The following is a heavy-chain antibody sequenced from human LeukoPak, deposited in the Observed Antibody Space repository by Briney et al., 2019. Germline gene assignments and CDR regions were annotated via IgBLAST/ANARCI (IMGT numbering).Heavy chain of an antibody. CDR2: IFFYSGST. J-gene: IGHJ4*02. D-gene: IGHD2-15*01. V-gene: IGHV4-59*08. CDR3: ARHRSGRSYFDY. Sequence: SETLSLTCSVSGGSIRETYWSWIRQPPGKGLEWIGYIFFYSGSTNYNPSLKSRVTISMAPSKSQFSLKVTSVTAADTAVYFCARHRSGRSYFDYWGQGTLVTVSS. CDR1: GGSIRETY.